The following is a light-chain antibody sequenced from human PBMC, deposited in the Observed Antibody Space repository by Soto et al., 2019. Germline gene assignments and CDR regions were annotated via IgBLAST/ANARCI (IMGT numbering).Light chain of an antibody. CDR1: QSVSRN. CDR2: DVS. J-gene: IGKJ4*01. CDR3: QQRSAWPLT. Sequence: EIVLTQSPATLSLSPGERATLSCRASQSVSRNLAWFQQKPGQAPRLLIYDVSNRATGIPARFSGSGSGTAFTLTISSLEPEDFAVYYCQQRSAWPLTFGGGTEVEIK. V-gene: IGKV3-11*01.